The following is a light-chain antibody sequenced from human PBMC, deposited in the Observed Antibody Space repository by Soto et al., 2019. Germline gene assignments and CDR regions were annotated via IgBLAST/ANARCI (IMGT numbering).Light chain of an antibody. Sequence: EIVLTQSPATLSLSPGEKATLSCRASQSVSSYLAWYQQKPGQAPRLLIYDASNRATVIPARFSGSGFGTDFTLTISSLEPEDFAVYYCQQRSNWRETFGQGTKVDIK. V-gene: IGKV3-11*01. CDR1: QSVSSY. J-gene: IGKJ1*01. CDR2: DAS. CDR3: QQRSNWRET.